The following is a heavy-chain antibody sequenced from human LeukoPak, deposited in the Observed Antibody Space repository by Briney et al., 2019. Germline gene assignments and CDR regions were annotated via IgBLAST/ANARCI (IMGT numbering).Heavy chain of an antibody. D-gene: IGHD6-19*01. CDR3: ARLTGYSSGQDYGMDV. V-gene: IGHV3-21*01. Sequence: PGGSLRLSCAASGFTFSSYSMNWVRQAPGKGLEWVSSISSSSSYIYYADSVKGRFNIPRDNAKNSLYLQMNSLRAEDTAMYYCARLTGYSSGQDYGMDVWGQGTTVTVSS. J-gene: IGHJ6*02. CDR2: ISSSSSYI. CDR1: GFTFSSYS.